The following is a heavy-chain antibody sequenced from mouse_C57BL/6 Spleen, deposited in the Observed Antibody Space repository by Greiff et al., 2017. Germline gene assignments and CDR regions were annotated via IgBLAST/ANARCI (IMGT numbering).Heavy chain of an antibody. CDR2: INPSSGYT. CDR1: GYTFTSYW. D-gene: IGHD1-1*01. Sequence: QVQLQQSGAELAKPGASVKLSCKASGYTFTSYWMHWVKQRPGQGLEWIGYINPSSGYTKYNQKFKDKATLAADKSSSTAYMQLSSLTYEDSEVYYCEKLLRWYFDVWGTGTTVTVSS. V-gene: IGHV1-7*01. J-gene: IGHJ1*03. CDR3: EKLLRWYFDV.